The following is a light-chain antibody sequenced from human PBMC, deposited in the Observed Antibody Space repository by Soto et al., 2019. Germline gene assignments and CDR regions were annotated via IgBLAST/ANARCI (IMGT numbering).Light chain of an antibody. Sequence: IQVTQSPLSLSASVGDRVTITCRASQAMRSDLAWYQQKPGKAPKRLIYEASNLQNGVPSRFSGTGSGTQFSLTISGLQPEDSATYYCLQHNSYPRSFGQGTKVEVK. J-gene: IGKJ1*01. CDR3: LQHNSYPRS. CDR1: QAMRSD. V-gene: IGKV1-17*01. CDR2: EAS.